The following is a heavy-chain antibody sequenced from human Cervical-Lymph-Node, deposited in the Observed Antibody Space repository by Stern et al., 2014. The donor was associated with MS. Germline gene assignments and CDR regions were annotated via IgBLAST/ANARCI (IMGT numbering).Heavy chain of an antibody. Sequence: QVQLVQSGAEVKKPGSSVKVSCKASGGTFSSYAISWVRQAPGQGLEWMGRIITSFGTANYAQKVQGRVTITADESTSTAYMELSSLRSEDTAVYYCARGELKEGLVRGMDVWGQGTTVTVSS. CDR2: IITSFGTA. CDR1: GGTFSSYA. CDR3: ARGELKEGLVRGMDV. J-gene: IGHJ6*02. D-gene: IGHD1-26*01. V-gene: IGHV1-69*01.